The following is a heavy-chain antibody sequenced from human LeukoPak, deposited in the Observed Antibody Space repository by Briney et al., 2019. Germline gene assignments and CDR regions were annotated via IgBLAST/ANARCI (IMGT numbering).Heavy chain of an antibody. CDR2: ISSSGSTI. CDR3: ARMSMVRGVTPNYFDY. CDR1: GFTFSSYE. Sequence: GGSLRLSCAASGFTFSSYEMNWVRQAPGKGLEWVSYISSSGSTIYYADSVKGRFTISRDNSKNTVYLQMNSLRAEDTAVYYCARMSMVRGVTPNYFDYWGQGTLVTVSS. V-gene: IGHV3-48*03. D-gene: IGHD3-10*01. J-gene: IGHJ4*02.